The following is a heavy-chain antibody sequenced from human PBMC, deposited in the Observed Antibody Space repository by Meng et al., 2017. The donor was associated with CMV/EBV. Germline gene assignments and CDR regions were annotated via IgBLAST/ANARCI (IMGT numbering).Heavy chain of an antibody. CDR2: IYYSGST. J-gene: IGHJ4*02. CDR3: ARAAPDYYDSSGPPDY. V-gene: IGHV4-30-4*08. CDR1: GASRSSGDYY. Sequence: QPPLPGPALPKPYHSLSLTCNGSGASRSSGDYYWSWIRQPPGQGLEWIGYIYYSGSTYYNPSLKSRVTISVDTSKNQFSLKLSSVTAADTAVYYCARAAPDYYDSSGPPDYWGQGTLVTVFS. D-gene: IGHD3-22*01.